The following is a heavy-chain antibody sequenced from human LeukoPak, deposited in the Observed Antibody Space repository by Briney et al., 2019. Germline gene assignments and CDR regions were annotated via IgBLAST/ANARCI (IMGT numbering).Heavy chain of an antibody. J-gene: IGHJ6*03. CDR2: INTGSNLV. V-gene: IGHV3-21*01. CDR1: GFTFSTYT. CDR3: ARPQEPEGYRSWSGRDYYYMDV. D-gene: IGHD6-6*01. Sequence: GRPLRLSGAASGFTFSTYTMNWVRQAPDRGLEWVSSINTGSNLVYYADSVKGRFTISRDNAKNSLYLQMNSLRAEDTDVYYCARPQEPEGYRSWSGRDYYYMDVWGKGNTVTVSS.